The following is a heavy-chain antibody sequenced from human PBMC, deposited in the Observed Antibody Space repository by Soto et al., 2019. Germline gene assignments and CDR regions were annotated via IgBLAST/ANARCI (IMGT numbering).Heavy chain of an antibody. CDR3: AKVYGGTYRSGFDY. CDR2: ISTSGGTT. CDR1: GFIFNSYG. Sequence: EVQLLESGGGLVQPGGSLRLSCAASGFIFNSYGMSWVRQAPGKGLEWVSFISTSGGTTYYADSVKGRFTISRDNSKSTLYLQMNSLRAEDTALYYCAKVYGGTYRSGFDYWGQGTLVTVSS. V-gene: IGHV3-23*01. J-gene: IGHJ4*02. D-gene: IGHD1-26*01.